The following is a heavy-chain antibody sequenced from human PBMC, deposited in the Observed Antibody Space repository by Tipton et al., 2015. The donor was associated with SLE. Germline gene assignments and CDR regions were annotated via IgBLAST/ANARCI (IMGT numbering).Heavy chain of an antibody. J-gene: IGHJ5*02. CDR2: IHYSGTT. Sequence: TLSLTCIVSGGSISSSFYFWSWIRQRPGKGLEWIGYIHYSGTTYYNPSLESRLTISIDTSKNQFSLKLNSVTAADTAVYYCAREHGYSYGDWFDPWGQGTLVTVSS. CDR3: AREHGYSYGDWFDP. V-gene: IGHV4-31*03. D-gene: IGHD5-24*01. CDR1: GGSISSSFYF.